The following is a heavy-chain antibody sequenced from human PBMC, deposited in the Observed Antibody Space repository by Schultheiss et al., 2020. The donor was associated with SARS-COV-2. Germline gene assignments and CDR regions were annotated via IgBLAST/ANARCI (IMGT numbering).Heavy chain of an antibody. CDR2: IYYSGST. D-gene: IGHD5-18*01. V-gene: IGHV4-31*03. J-gene: IGHJ4*02. Sequence: SETLSLTCTVSGGSISSGGYYWSWIRQHPGKGLEWIGYIYYSGSTNYNPSLKSRVTISVDTSKNQFSLKLSSVTAADTAVYYCARGPRGYSYGSDYWGQGTLVTVSS. CDR1: GGSISSGGYY. CDR3: ARGPRGYSYGSDY.